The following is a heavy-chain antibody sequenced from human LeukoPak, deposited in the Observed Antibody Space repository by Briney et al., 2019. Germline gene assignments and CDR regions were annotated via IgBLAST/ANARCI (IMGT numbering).Heavy chain of an antibody. Sequence: ASETLSLTCTVSGGSISSSSYYWGWIRQPPGKELVGIGSIYYSGSTYYNPSLKSRVTISVDTSKNQFSLKLSSVTAADTAVYYCASHSVVRVFDYWGQGTLVTVSS. V-gene: IGHV4-39*01. D-gene: IGHD2-21*01. J-gene: IGHJ4*02. CDR1: GGSISSSSYY. CDR3: ASHSVVRVFDY. CDR2: IYYSGST.